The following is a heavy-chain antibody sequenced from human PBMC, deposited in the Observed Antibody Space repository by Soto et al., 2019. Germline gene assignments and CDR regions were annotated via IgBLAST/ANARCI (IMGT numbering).Heavy chain of an antibody. J-gene: IGHJ4*02. D-gene: IGHD5-12*01. CDR2: ISYDGSNK. CDR1: GFTFSSYG. Sequence: GGSLRLSCAASGFTFSSYGMHWVRQAPGKGLEWVAVISYDGSNKYYADSVKGRFTISRDNSKNTLYLQMNSLRAEDTAVYYCAKEFLRLGDGYNPFDYWGQGTLVTVSS. CDR3: AKEFLRLGDGYNPFDY. V-gene: IGHV3-30*18.